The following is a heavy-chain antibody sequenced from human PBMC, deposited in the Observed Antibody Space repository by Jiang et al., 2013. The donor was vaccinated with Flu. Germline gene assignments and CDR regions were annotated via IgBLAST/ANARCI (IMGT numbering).Heavy chain of an antibody. Sequence: SGAEVKKPGTSVKVSCKASGFTFTSSAMQWVRQARGQRLEWIGWIVVGSGNTNYAQKFQERVTITRDMSTSTAYMELSSLRSEDTAVYYCAAVPATEYDILTGDYYYGMDVWGQGTTVTVSS. D-gene: IGHD3-9*01. CDR3: AAVPATEYDILTGDYYYGMDV. J-gene: IGHJ6*02. CDR1: GFTFTSSA. CDR2: IVVGSGNT. V-gene: IGHV1-58*02.